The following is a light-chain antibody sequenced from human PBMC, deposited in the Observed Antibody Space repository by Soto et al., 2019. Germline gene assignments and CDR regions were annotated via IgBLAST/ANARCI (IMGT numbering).Light chain of an antibody. V-gene: IGKV1-12*01. J-gene: IGKJ4*01. CDR3: QQTNTFLPLT. CDR1: QGISNW. CDR2: GAS. Sequence: DIQMTQSPSSVSASVGDRVTITCRASQGISNWLAWYQQQPGKAPKLLIYGASSLQSGVPSRFSGGGSGTHFTLIISSLQPEDFATYYCQQTNTFLPLTFGGGTKVEI.